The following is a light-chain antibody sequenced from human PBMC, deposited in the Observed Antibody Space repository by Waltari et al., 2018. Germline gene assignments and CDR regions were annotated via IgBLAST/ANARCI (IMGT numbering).Light chain of an antibody. V-gene: IGKV1-5*03. CDR2: KAS. J-gene: IGKJ3*01. CDR3: QQYNSYSCG. CDR1: QNNDTW. Sequence: DIHLTQSPSTLSASVGHRGTITCRASQNNDTWFAWYQQKPGKAPKLLIYKASYLQSGVPSRFSGRGSGTEFTLTIDSLQPDDFATYHCQQYNSYSCGFGPGTTVDLK.